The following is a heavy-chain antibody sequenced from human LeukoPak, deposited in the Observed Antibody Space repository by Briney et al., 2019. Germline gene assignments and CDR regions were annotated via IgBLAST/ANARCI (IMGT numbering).Heavy chain of an antibody. CDR2: ISGGGGST. CDR3: ARARYSSSWYQIIDY. J-gene: IGHJ4*02. CDR1: GFTFTSYS. V-gene: IGHV3-23*01. D-gene: IGHD6-13*01. Sequence: PGGSLRLSCAASGFTFTSYSMNWVRQAPGKGLEWVSTISGGGGSTYYADSVKGRFTISRDNSKNTLYLQVNSLRAEDTAVYYCARARYSSSWYQIIDYWGQGTLVTVSS.